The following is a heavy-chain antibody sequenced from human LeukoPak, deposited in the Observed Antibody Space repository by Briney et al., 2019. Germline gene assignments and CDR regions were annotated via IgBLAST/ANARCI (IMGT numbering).Heavy chain of an antibody. CDR1: GGSFSGYY. CDR3: ASLRSPDYYYYGMDV. Sequence: PSETLSLTCAVYGGSFSGYYWSWIRQAPGKGLEWVSVIYSGGSTYYADSVKGRFTISRDNSKNTLYLQMNSLRAEDTAVYYCASLRSPDYYYYGMDVWGQGTTVTVSS. J-gene: IGHJ6*02. CDR2: IYSGGST. D-gene: IGHD1-14*01. V-gene: IGHV3-66*01.